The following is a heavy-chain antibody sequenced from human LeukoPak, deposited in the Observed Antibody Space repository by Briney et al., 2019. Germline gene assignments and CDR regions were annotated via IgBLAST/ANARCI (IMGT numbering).Heavy chain of an antibody. D-gene: IGHD3-22*01. V-gene: IGHV4-59*01. Sequence: SETLSLTCTVSGGSISSYYWSWIRQPPGKGLEWIGYIYYSGSTNYNPSLKSRVTISVDTSKNQFSLKLSSVTAADTAVYYCARYYDSSGYYQYNWFDPWGQGTLVTVSS. CDR3: ARYYDSSGYYQYNWFDP. CDR1: GGSISSYY. J-gene: IGHJ5*02. CDR2: IYYSGST.